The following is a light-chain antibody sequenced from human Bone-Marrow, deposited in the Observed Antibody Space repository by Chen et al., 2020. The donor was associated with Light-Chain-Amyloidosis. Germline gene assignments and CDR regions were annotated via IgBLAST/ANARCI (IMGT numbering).Light chain of an antibody. Sequence: EIVLTQSPATLSLSPGERVTLSCRASQSVSSYLAWYQQKPGQAPRLLIYDASNRATGIPARFSGSGSGTDYTLTLSSLEREDFAVYYCQKRSNGPTFGGGTTVEIK. J-gene: IGKJ4*01. CDR3: QKRSNGPT. V-gene: IGKV3-11*01. CDR2: DAS. CDR1: QSVSSY.